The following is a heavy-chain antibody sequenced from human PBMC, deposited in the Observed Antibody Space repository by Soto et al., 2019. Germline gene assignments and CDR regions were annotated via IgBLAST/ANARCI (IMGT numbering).Heavy chain of an antibody. D-gene: IGHD2-2*01. CDR1: GGSISSGPYS. V-gene: IGHV4-39*01. CDR3: ARQGGYCSSTTCYGYYAMDV. Sequence: QLQLQESGPGLVKPSETLSLTCTVSGGSISSGPYSWGWIRQPPGEGLEWIATFHYSENTHYSPSLASRVTISLDTSKNQFSLKVTSVTAADTALYYCARQGGYCSSTTCYGYYAMDVWGHGTTVTVSS. J-gene: IGHJ6*02. CDR2: FHYSENT.